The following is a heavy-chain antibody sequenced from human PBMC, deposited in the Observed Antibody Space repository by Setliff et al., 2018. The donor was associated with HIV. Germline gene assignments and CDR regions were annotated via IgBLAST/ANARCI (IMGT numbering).Heavy chain of an antibody. J-gene: IGHJ4*02. CDR3: ARHHLEGYSSSWDFDY. CDR2: IGAKNDNT. V-gene: IGHV1-18*01. CDR1: GYTFTNYG. D-gene: IGHD6-13*01. Sequence: ASVKVSCKASGYTFTNYGITWVRQAPGHGLEWMGWIGAKNDNTNYVRQFQGRVTMTTDTSTNTVYMELSSLKASDTAMYYCARHHLEGYSSSWDFDYWGQGTLVTVSS.